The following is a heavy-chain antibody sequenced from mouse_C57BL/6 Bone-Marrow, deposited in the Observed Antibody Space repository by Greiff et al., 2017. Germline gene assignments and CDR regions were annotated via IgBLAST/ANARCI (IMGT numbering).Heavy chain of an antibody. CDR3: ARDIDYYGSSAFDY. D-gene: IGHD1-1*01. CDR1: GFTFSSYA. V-gene: IGHV5-4*01. CDR2: ISDGGSYT. J-gene: IGHJ2*01. Sequence: DVKLVESGGGLVKPGGSLKLSCAASGFTFSSYAMSWVRQTPEKRLEWVATISDGGSYTYYPDNVKGRFTISRDNAKNNLYLQMSHLKSEDTAMYYCARDIDYYGSSAFDYWGQGTTLTVSS.